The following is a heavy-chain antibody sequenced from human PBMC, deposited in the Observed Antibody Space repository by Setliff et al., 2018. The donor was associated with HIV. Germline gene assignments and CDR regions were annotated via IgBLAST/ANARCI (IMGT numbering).Heavy chain of an antibody. CDR1: GGSISSYY. J-gene: IGHJ5*02. CDR3: ARERLTFGEFANWFDP. Sequence: SETLSLTCTVSGGSISSYYWNWIRQPAGKGLEWIGHIYTTGRTNYNPSLKSRVTISVDTSKNQFSLKLRSVTAADTAVYYCARERLTFGEFANWFDPWGQGTLVTVSS. D-gene: IGHD3-10*01. V-gene: IGHV4-4*07. CDR2: IYTTGRT.